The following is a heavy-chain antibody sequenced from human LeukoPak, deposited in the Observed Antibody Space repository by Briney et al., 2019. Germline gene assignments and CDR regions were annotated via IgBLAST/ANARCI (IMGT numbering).Heavy chain of an antibody. CDR2: MNPNSGKS. Sequence: GASVKVSCKASGYSFTTHDINWVRQSTGQGLEWMGWMNPNSGKSGCAQKFQGRVTVTRDTSISTVYMELSSLGSDDTAVYYCARESGLTDNWLDSWGQGTLVIVSS. J-gene: IGHJ5*01. CDR1: GYSFTTHD. V-gene: IGHV1-8*01. CDR3: ARESGLTDNWLDS. D-gene: IGHD5-12*01.